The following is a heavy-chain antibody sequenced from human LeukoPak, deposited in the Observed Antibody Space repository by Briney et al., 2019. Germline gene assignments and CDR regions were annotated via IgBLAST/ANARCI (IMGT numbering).Heavy chain of an antibody. V-gene: IGHV1-18*04. CDR1: GYTFTSYG. D-gene: IGHD3-16*02. Sequence: GASVKVSCKASGYTFTSYGISWVRQAPGQGLEWMGSISPYNGNTKYTKRLQGRVIMTTDTSTRTAYMERRSLRADDTAVFYCARDQYDYTWGSYRPYFDSWGPGTLVTVSS. J-gene: IGHJ4*02. CDR2: ISPYNGNT. CDR3: ARDQYDYTWGSYRPYFDS.